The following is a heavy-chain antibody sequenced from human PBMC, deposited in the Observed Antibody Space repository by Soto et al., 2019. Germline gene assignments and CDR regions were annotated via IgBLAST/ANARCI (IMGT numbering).Heavy chain of an antibody. CDR1: GFTFDDYA. V-gene: IGHV3-9*01. J-gene: IGHJ1*01. Sequence: GGSLRLSCAASGFTFDDYAMHSVRQAPGKGLEWVSGISWNSGSIGYADSVKGRFTISRDNAKNSLYLQMNSLRAEDTALYYCAKDIRGSYYEGTHLQHWGQGTLVTVSS. CDR3: AKDIRGSYYEGTHLQH. CDR2: ISWNSGSI. D-gene: IGHD1-26*01.